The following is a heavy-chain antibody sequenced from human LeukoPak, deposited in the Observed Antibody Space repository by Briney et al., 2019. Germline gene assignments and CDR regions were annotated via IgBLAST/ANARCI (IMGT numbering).Heavy chain of an antibody. CDR3: ERDFVHYYVGCGLKVFGVFDI. CDR1: GYTFTSYY. D-gene: IGHD3-10*02. CDR2: INPSGGST. Sequence: ASVKVSCKASGYTFTSYYMHWVRQAPGQGLEWMGIINPSGGSTSYAQKFQGRVTMTRDMSTSTVYMELSSLRSEDTAVYLCERDFVHYYVGCGLKVFGVFDIWGQRTVLSV. V-gene: IGHV1-46*01. J-gene: IGHJ3*02.